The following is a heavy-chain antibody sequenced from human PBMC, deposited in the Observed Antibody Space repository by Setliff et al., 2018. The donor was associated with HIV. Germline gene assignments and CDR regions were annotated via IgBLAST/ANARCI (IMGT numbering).Heavy chain of an antibody. CDR1: GGSINNSDCN. J-gene: IGHJ6*03. Sequence: NPSETLSLTCTLSGGSINNSDCNWAWIRQSPGKGLEWIASAYYIGSTYYSSLKSRAAISVDTSKNRFSLRLSSVTAADTAIYYCARQVWLSDNHYYYYMDVWGKGTTVTVSS. V-gene: IGHV4-39*01. CDR2: AYYIGST. CDR3: ARQVWLSDNHYYYYMDV. D-gene: IGHD2-21*01.